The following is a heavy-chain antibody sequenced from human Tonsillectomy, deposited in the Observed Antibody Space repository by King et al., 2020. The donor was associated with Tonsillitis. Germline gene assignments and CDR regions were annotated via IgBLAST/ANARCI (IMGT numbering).Heavy chain of an antibody. Sequence: VQLQQWGAGLLKPSETLSLTCVVYGGPFSGYYWSWIRQPPGKGLEWIGEINHSGSTNYNPSLKSRVTISVDTSKNQFSLKLSSVTAADTGVYYCARGRTYYYDSSGYYFDYWGQGTLVTVSS. D-gene: IGHD3-22*01. CDR3: ARGRTYYYDSSGYYFDY. CDR2: INHSGST. CDR1: GGPFSGYY. J-gene: IGHJ4*02. V-gene: IGHV4-34*01.